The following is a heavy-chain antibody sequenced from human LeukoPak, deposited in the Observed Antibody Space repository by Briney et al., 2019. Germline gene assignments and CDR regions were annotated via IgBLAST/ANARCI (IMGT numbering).Heavy chain of an antibody. CDR3: ATMSLLQYFQH. Sequence: ASVNVSCMVSGYPLTVFSIHWVRQAPGKGLEWLGGFDREDGEAIYAQKFQGRVAVTEDTSTDTAYMELRSLRSEDTALYFCATMSLLQYFQHWGQGTLLTVSS. CDR1: GYPLTVFS. J-gene: IGHJ1*01. CDR2: FDREDGEA. V-gene: IGHV1-24*01.